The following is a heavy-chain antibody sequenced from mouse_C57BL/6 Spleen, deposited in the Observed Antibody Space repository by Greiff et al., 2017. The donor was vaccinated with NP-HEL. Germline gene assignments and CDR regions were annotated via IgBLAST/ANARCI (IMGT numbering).Heavy chain of an antibody. CDR2: INPSSGYT. J-gene: IGHJ2*01. CDR3: ARGDYYGDFDY. Sequence: QVQLKESGAELARPGASVKMSCKASGYTFTSYTMHWVKQRPGQGLEWIGYINPSSGYTKYNQKFKDKATLTADKSSSTAYMQLSSLTSEDSAVYYCARGDYYGDFDYWGQGTTLTVSS. V-gene: IGHV1-4*01. CDR1: GYTFTSYT. D-gene: IGHD1-1*01.